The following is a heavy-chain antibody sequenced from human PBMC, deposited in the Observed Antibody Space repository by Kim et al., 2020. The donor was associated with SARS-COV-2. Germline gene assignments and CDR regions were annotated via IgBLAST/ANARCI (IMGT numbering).Heavy chain of an antibody. Sequence: ASVKVSCKASGYTFTSYGISWVRQAPGQGLEWMGWISAYNGNTNYAQKLQGRVTMTTDTSTSTAYMELRSLRSDDTAVYYCARVVSNWVVVISYDAFDIWGQGTMVTVSS. J-gene: IGHJ3*02. CDR3: ARVVSNWVVVISYDAFDI. CDR1: GYTFTSYG. CDR2: ISAYNGNT. D-gene: IGHD3-22*01. V-gene: IGHV1-18*04.